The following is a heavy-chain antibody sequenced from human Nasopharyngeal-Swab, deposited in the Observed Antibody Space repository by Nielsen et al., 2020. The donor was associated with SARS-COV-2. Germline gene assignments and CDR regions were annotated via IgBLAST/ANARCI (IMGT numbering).Heavy chain of an antibody. CDR3: AKDLWGIAAAHDY. CDR1: GFTFSSYA. Sequence: ETLSLTCAASGFTFSSYAMSWVRQAPGKGLEWVSAISGSGGSTYYADSVKGRFTISRDNSKNTLYLQMNSLRAEDTAVYYCAKDLWGIAAAHDYWGQGTLVTVSS. V-gene: IGHV3-23*01. CDR2: ISGSGGST. J-gene: IGHJ4*02. D-gene: IGHD6-13*01.